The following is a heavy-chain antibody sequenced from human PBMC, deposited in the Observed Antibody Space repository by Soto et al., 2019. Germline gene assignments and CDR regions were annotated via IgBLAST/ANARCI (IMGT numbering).Heavy chain of an antibody. CDR3: ARRHGVLLGFGEVDY. D-gene: IGHD3-10*01. CDR1: GGSFSGYY. V-gene: IGHV4-34*01. CDR2: INHSGST. J-gene: IGHJ4*02. Sequence: QVQLQQWGAGLLKPSETLSLTCAVYGGSFSGYYWSWIRQPPGQGLEWIGEINHSGSTNYNPSLKSRVTISVDTSKNQFSLKLSSVTAADTAVYYCARRHGVLLGFGEVDYWGQGTLVTVSS.